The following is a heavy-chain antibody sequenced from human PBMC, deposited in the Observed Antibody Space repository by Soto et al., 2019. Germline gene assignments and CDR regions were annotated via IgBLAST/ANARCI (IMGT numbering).Heavy chain of an antibody. V-gene: IGHV1-69*13. CDR2: IIPIFGTA. Sequence: SVKVSCKASGGTFSSYAISWVRQAPGQGLEWMGGIIPIFGTANYAQKFQGRVTITADESTSTAYMELSSLRSEDTAVYYCARDWYSSSPGYYYGMDVWGQGTTVTVSS. CDR1: GGTFSSYA. CDR3: ARDWYSSSPGYYYGMDV. D-gene: IGHD6-6*01. J-gene: IGHJ6*02.